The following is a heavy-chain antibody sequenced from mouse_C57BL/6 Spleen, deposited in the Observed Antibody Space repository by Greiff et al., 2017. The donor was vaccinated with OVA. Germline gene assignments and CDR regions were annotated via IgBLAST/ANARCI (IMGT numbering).Heavy chain of an antibody. D-gene: IGHD4-1*01. V-gene: IGHV1-69*01. Sequence: QVQLQQPGAELVMPGASVKLSCKASGYTFTSYWMHWVKQRPGQGLEWIGEIDPSDSYTNYNQKFKGKSTLTVDKSSSTAYMQLSSLTSEDSAVYYCARDWSFDYGGQGTTLTVSA. CDR1: GYTFTSYW. CDR2: IDPSDSYT. CDR3: ARDWSFDY. J-gene: IGHJ2*01.